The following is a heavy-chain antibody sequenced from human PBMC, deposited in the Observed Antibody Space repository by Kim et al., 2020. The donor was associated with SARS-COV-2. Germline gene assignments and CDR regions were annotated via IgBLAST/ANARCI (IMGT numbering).Heavy chain of an antibody. D-gene: IGHD3-9*01. CDR2: IWYDGSNK. V-gene: IGHV3-33*01. CDR1: GFTFSSYG. J-gene: IGHJ6*02. Sequence: GGSLRLSCAASGFTFSSYGMHWVRQAPGKGLEWVAVIWYDGSNKYYADSVKGRFTISRDNSKNTLYLQMNSLRAEDTAVYYCARDQEPLRYFDSGRYYYYGMDVWGQGTTGTVSS. CDR3: ARDQEPLRYFDSGRYYYYGMDV.